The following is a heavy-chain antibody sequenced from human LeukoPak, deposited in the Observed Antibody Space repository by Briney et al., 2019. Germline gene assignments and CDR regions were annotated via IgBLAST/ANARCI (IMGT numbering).Heavy chain of an antibody. CDR2: IYSGGST. V-gene: IGHV3-53*01. Sequence: QTGGSLRLSCAASGFTVSSNHMSWVRQAPGKGLEWVSVIYSGGSTYYADSVKGRFTISRDNSKNTLYLQMNSLRAEDTAVYYCARVIVTGYYDAFDIWGQGTMVTVSS. J-gene: IGHJ3*02. D-gene: IGHD3-9*01. CDR1: GFTVSSNH. CDR3: ARVIVTGYYDAFDI.